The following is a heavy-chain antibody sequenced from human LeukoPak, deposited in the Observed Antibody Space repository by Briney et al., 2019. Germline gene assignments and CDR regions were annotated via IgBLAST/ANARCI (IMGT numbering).Heavy chain of an antibody. Sequence: GGSLRLSCAASGFTFSDYYMSWIRQAPGKGLEWVSYISSSGSTIFYANSVKGRFTISRDNAKNSLYLQMNSLRAEDTAVYYRARAPGIAAAGATWGQGTLVTVSS. CDR3: ARAPGIAAAGAT. J-gene: IGHJ5*02. D-gene: IGHD6-13*01. V-gene: IGHV3-11*01. CDR1: GFTFSDYY. CDR2: ISSSGSTI.